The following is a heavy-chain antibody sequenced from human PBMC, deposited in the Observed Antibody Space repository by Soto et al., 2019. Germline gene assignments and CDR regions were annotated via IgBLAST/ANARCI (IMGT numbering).Heavy chain of an antibody. V-gene: IGHV4-59*01. CDR2: ISYSGNP. Sequence: PSETLSLTCTVSGGSISPYYWSWIRQSPGKGLEWIGYISYSGNPYYSPSLKSRVIMSLDTSKNQITLKVASATAADTAVYFCARGVGSSPPRYWGQGTLVTSPQ. CDR3: ARGVGSSPPRY. D-gene: IGHD1-26*01. J-gene: IGHJ4*02. CDR1: GGSISPYY.